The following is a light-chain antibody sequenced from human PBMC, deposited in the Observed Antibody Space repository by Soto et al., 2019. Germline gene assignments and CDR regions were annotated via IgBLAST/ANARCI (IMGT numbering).Light chain of an antibody. CDR1: RSLVFRDGNTY. J-gene: IGKJ5*01. V-gene: IGKV2-30*01. CDR3: QQYNTYST. Sequence: VLTQSPLSVSVTVGQPASISCRTSRSLVFRDGNTYLHWFQQRPGQSPRRLIENVSNRDSGVPDRFTGSGSGTDFTLEISRVEAEDFATYYCQQYNTYSTFGQGTRLEIK. CDR2: NVS.